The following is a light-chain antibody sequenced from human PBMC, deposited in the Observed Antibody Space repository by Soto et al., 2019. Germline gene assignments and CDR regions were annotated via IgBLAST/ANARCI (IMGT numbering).Light chain of an antibody. CDR3: SSYTSSSTYV. V-gene: IGLV2-14*01. CDR2: EVS. CDR1: SSDIGDTHY. J-gene: IGLJ1*01. Sequence: QSVLTQPPSASGSPGQSVTVPCTGTSSDIGDTHYVSWYQQHPGKAPKLMIYEVSNRPSGVSNRFSGSKSGNTASLTISGLQAEDEADYYCSSYTSSSTYVFGTGTKVTVL.